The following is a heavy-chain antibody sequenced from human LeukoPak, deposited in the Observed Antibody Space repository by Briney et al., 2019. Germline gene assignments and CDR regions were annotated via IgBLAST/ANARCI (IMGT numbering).Heavy chain of an antibody. CDR3: ARLSNYDILTGNSWFDS. D-gene: IGHD3-9*01. V-gene: IGHV4-59*08. Sequence: SETLSLTCTVSGGPISSYYWTWIRQPPGKALEWIGYIYYSGSTNYNPSLKSRATISVDRSKTQFFLKLRSVAAADTAVYYCARLSNYDILTGNSWFDSWGQGTLVTVSS. CDR2: IYYSGST. J-gene: IGHJ5*01. CDR1: GGPISSYY.